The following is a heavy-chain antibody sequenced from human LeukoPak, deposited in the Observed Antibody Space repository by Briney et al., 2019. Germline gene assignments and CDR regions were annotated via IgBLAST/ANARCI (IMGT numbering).Heavy chain of an antibody. D-gene: IGHD3-10*01. CDR2: INHSGST. Sequence: SETLSLTCTVYGGSFSGDYWSWIRQPPGKGLEWIGEINHSGSTNCNPSLKSRVTISVDTSKNQFSLKLSSVTAADTAVYYCARDRSRTYYYSSGSLDYWGQGTLVTVSS. V-gene: IGHV4-34*01. J-gene: IGHJ4*02. CDR3: ARDRSRTYYYSSGSLDY. CDR1: GGSFSGDY.